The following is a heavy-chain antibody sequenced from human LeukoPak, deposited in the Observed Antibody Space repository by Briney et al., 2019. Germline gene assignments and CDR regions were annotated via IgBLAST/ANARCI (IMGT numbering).Heavy chain of an antibody. CDR2: IYYSGST. CDR1: GGSISSSSYY. V-gene: IGHV4-39*01. J-gene: IGHJ3*02. Sequence: SETLPLTCTVSGGSISSSSYYWGWIRQPPGKGLEWIGSIYYSGSTYYNPSLKSRVTISVDTSKNQFSLKLSSVTAADTAVYYCATKTGVWFGDAFDIWGQGTMVTVSS. CDR3: ATKTGVWFGDAFDI. D-gene: IGHD7-27*01.